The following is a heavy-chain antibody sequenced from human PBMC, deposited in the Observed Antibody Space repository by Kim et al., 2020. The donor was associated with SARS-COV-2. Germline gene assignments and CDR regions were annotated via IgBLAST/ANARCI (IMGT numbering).Heavy chain of an antibody. CDR2: IGTAGDT. J-gene: IGHJ6*01. V-gene: IGHV3-13*01. Sequence: GGSLRLSCAASGFTFSSYDMHWVRQATGKGLEWVSAIGTAGDTSYPGSVKGGFTISSENAKNSLYLQMNSLRAGDTAAYYCARGLAAAGTFYYYGMDVGG. CDR3: ARGLAAAGTFYYYGMDV. D-gene: IGHD6-13*01. CDR1: GFTFSSYD.